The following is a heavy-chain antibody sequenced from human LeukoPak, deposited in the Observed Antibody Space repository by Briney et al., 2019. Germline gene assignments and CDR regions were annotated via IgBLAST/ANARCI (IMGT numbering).Heavy chain of an antibody. V-gene: IGHV3-30-3*01. D-gene: IGHD2-15*01. CDR3: ANCFDIGYYYYMDV. Sequence: GGSLRLSCAASGFTFSDYYMSWIRQAPGKGLEWVAVISYDGSNKYYADSVKGRFTISRDNSKNTLYLQMNSLRAEDTAVYYCANCFDIGYYYYMDVWGKGTTVTVSS. J-gene: IGHJ6*03. CDR1: GFTFSDYY. CDR2: ISYDGSNK.